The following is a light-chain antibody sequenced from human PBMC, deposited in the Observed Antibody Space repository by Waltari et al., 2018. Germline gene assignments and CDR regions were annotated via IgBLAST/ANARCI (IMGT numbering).Light chain of an antibody. Sequence: DIVMTQSPDSLAVSLGERATINCKSSHSVLETSANKNYLAWYRQRPGQSPKMLFYWASVREAGVPWRLSASGSGTDFTLTIISLQAEDVAVYFCQQYFSGHTFGQGTKLEIK. CDR1: HSVLETSANKNY. J-gene: IGKJ2*01. CDR2: WAS. V-gene: IGKV4-1*01. CDR3: QQYFSGHT.